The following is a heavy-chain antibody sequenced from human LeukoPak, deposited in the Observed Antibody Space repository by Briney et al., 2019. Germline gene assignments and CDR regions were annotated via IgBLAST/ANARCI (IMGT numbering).Heavy chain of an antibody. CDR2: IKQDGSET. CDR3: ERGGSGYSYGKIDS. J-gene: IGHJ4*02. V-gene: IGHV3-7*01. D-gene: IGHD5-18*01. CDR1: GFTFSNYW. Sequence: GGSLRLSCAASGFTFSNYWINWVRQAPGKGLEWVANIKQDGSETYCVDSVKGRFTISRDNAKNSLYLQMNSLRDEDTAVYYCERGGSGYSYGKIDSWGQGILVTVSS.